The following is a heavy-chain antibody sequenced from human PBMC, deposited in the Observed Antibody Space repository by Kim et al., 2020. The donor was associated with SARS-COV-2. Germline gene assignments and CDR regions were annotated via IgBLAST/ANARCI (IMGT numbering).Heavy chain of an antibody. J-gene: IGHJ6*02. CDR1: GFTFSNAW. Sequence: GGSLRLSCAASGFTFSNAWMSWVRQAPGKGLEWVGRIKSKTDGGTTDYAAPVKGRFTISRDDSKNTLYLQMNSLKTEDTAVYYCTTQPGYCSGGSCYSKYYYYYYGMDVWGQGTTVTVSS. V-gene: IGHV3-15*01. CDR3: TTQPGYCSGGSCYSKYYYYYYGMDV. D-gene: IGHD2-15*01. CDR2: IKSKTDGGTT.